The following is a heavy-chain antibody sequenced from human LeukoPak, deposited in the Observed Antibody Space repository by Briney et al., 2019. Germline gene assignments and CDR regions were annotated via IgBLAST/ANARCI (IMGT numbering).Heavy chain of an antibody. J-gene: IGHJ5*02. D-gene: IGHD3-9*01. CDR1: GYIFTNYW. Sequence: GESLKISCKGSGYIFTNYWIVWVRQMPGEGLEWMGIIFPGDSDTRYSPSFQGQVTISADKSINTAYLQWISLKASDTAIYYCARLSFDYYDASLRYNWFDPWGQGTLVTVSS. V-gene: IGHV5-51*01. CDR3: ARLSFDYYDASLRYNWFDP. CDR2: IFPGDSDT.